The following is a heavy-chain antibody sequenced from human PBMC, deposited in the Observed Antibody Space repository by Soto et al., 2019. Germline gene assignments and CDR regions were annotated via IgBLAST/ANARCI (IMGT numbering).Heavy chain of an antibody. D-gene: IGHD6-13*01. V-gene: IGHV3-66*01. CDR3: ARDNAAVGIYGMDV. J-gene: IGHJ6*02. CDR2: IYNGVST. CDR1: ESIVSSNY. Sequence: EVQLVESGGGLVQPGGSLRLSCAASESIVSSNYMSWVRQAPGKGLEWVSVIYNGVSTYYADSVKGRFIISRDNSKNMLYLQMNSLRAEDTAVYYCARDNAAVGIYGMDVWGQGTTVTVSS.